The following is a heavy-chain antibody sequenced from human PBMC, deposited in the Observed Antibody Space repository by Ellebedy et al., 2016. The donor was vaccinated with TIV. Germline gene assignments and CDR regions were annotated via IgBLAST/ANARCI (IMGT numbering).Heavy chain of an antibody. D-gene: IGHD3-3*01. J-gene: IGHJ4*02. V-gene: IGHV3-23*01. CDR3: AKVGEYYDFWSGYSPFDY. CDR1: GFTFSTYA. CDR2: ISGSGGSGSGGRT. Sequence: GGSLRLSCTASGFTFSTYAMSWVRQAPGKGLEWVSTISGSGGSGSGGRTYYADSVKGRFTISRDHSKNTLYLQMNSLRAEDTAVYYCAKVGEYYDFWSGYSPFDYWGQGTLVTVSS.